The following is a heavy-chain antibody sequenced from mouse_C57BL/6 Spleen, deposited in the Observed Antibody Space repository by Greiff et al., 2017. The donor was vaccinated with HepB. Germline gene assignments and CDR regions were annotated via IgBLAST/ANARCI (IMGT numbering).Heavy chain of an antibody. CDR2: ISSGGSYT. D-gene: IGHD2-12*01. J-gene: IGHJ2*01. CDR3: ARRGYSLDY. CDR1: GFTFSSYG. Sequence: EVNVVESGGDLVKPGGSLKLSCAASGFTFSSYGMSWVRQTPDKRLEWVATISSGGSYTYYPDSVKGRFTISRDNAKNTLYLQMSSLKSEDTAMYYCARRGYSLDYWGQGTTLTVSS. V-gene: IGHV5-6*02.